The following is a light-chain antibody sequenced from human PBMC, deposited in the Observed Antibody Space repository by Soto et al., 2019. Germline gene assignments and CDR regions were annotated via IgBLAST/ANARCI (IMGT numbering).Light chain of an antibody. Sequence: EVVLTQSPDTLSLSPGETATLSCRASQAVTGNYLAWYQQKPGQAPRLLIYGTSNRATGIPDRFSGSGSGTDVTLTISRLEPEDFAVYYFQQCGPALRYTFGQGTKLEIK. CDR2: GTS. CDR3: QQCGPALRYT. V-gene: IGKV3-20*01. CDR1: QAVTGNY. J-gene: IGKJ2*01.